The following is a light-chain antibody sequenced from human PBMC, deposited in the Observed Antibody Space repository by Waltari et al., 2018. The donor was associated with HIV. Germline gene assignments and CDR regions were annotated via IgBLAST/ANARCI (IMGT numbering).Light chain of an antibody. Sequence: DIQMTQSPSTLSASVGDRVTITCRSSQSISTCIAWYQQQPGRAPKLLIYKTSSLHSGLPSRFSGSGSGTDFSLTISSLQPDDFTTYYCQQYHSYSLTFGQGTRLE. V-gene: IGKV1-5*03. J-gene: IGKJ5*01. CDR3: QQYHSYSLT. CDR1: QSISTC. CDR2: KTS.